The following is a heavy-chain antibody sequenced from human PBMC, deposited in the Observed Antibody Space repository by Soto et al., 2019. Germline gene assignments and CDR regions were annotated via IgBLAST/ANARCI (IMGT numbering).Heavy chain of an antibody. D-gene: IGHD3-16*01. Sequence: TGGSLRLCGAACGFIFSDFQLNWVRQAPGRGVEWLASITGTSAFTHYADSIEGRFTISRDNPNNLLFLQMDNLRPEDTAVYYCARDNLAFQGDLDLWGQGTQVTVSS. CDR3: ARDNLAFQGDLDL. CDR2: ITGTSAFT. V-gene: IGHV3-21*01. J-gene: IGHJ5*02. CDR1: GFIFSDFQ.